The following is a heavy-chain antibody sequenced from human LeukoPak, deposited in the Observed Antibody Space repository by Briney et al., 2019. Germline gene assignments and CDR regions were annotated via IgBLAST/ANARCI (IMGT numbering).Heavy chain of an antibody. Sequence: ASVKVSCKASGYTFTGYYMHWVRQAPGQGLEWMGRINPNSGGTNYAQKFQGGVTMTRDTSISTAYMELSRLRSDDTAVYYCARANGDQRSNAFDIWGQGTMVTVSS. V-gene: IGHV1-2*06. J-gene: IGHJ3*02. CDR3: ARANGDQRSNAFDI. CDR2: INPNSGGT. CDR1: GYTFTGYY. D-gene: IGHD4-17*01.